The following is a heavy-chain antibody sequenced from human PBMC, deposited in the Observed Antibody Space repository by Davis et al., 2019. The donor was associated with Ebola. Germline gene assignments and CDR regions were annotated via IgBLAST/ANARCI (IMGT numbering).Heavy chain of an antibody. CDR1: GFSFSLYA. D-gene: IGHD2-15*01. CDR2: TSHDGNNN. V-gene: IGHV3-30-3*01. Sequence: GGSLRLSCAASGFSFSLYAMHWVRQAPGKGLEWVAVTSHDGNNNYYADSVKGRLTISRDNSKNTLNLQMNSLRADDTAVYYCGALGYCRSGSCFGAGWFDPWGQGTLVTVSS. J-gene: IGHJ5*02. CDR3: GALGYCRSGSCFGAGWFDP.